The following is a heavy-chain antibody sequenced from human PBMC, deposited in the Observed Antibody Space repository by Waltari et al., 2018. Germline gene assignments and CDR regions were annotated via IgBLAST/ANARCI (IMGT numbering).Heavy chain of an antibody. Sequence: QLQLQESGPGLVKPSETLSLTCTVSGGSISSGSYYWGWIRQPPGKGLESIGYISYSGTSDYTLSLKSRVTMSVDTSRDQYSLSLRSVAAADTAVYYCARYYGNGEGWLDPWGQGTLVTVSS. D-gene: IGHD3-3*01. CDR1: GGSISSGSYY. J-gene: IGHJ5*02. CDR2: ISYSGTS. CDR3: ARYYGNGEGWLDP. V-gene: IGHV4-39*07.